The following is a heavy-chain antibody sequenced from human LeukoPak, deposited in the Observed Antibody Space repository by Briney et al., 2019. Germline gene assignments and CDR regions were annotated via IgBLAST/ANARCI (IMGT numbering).Heavy chain of an antibody. CDR2: INSDGSDT. J-gene: IGHJ4*02. CDR3: ARDGGDGYSHYFDY. Sequence: QPGGSLRLSCAASGFTFSRYWMHWVRQVPGKGLVWVSRINSDGSDTTYADSVKGRFTISGDNAKNTLYLQMNSLRAEDTAVYYCARDGGDGYSHYFDYWGQGSLVTVSS. V-gene: IGHV3-74*01. D-gene: IGHD5-24*01. CDR1: GFTFSRYW.